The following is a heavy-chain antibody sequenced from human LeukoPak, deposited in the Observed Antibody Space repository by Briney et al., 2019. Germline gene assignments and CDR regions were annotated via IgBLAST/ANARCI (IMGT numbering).Heavy chain of an antibody. D-gene: IGHD3-9*01. V-gene: IGHV1-18*01. J-gene: IGHJ5*02. CDR2: ISTYNGNT. CDR1: GYTFTSYG. CDR3: ARFVGVDILTGYLWFDP. Sequence: ASVKVSCKASGYTFTSYGISWVRQAPGQGLEWLGWISTYNGNTHYAQKLQGRVTMTTDTSTSTAYMELRSLRSDDTAVYYCARFVGVDILTGYLWFDPWGQGTLVTVSS.